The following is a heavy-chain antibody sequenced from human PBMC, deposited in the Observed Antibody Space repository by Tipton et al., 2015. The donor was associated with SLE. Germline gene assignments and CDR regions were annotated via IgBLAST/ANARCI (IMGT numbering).Heavy chain of an antibody. Sequence: QSGPEVKKPGASVKVSCKSSGYTFTDDFLHWVRQVPGQGLEWMGWINPNSGGTNYAQKFQGRVTMTTDTSTSTAYMELRSLRSDDTAIYYCARVRVDTAMGVFDFWGQGTLVTVSS. CDR1: GYTFTDDF. CDR3: ARVRVDTAMGVFDF. CDR2: INPNSGGT. D-gene: IGHD5-18*01. V-gene: IGHV1-2*02. J-gene: IGHJ4*02.